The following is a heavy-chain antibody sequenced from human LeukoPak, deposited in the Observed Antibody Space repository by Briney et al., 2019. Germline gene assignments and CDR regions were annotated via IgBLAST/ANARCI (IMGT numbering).Heavy chain of an antibody. CDR3: ASITRADY. CDR1: GGSFRGYY. J-gene: IGHJ4*02. V-gene: IGHV4-34*01. CDR2: INHSGSS. Sequence: SETLSLTCAVYGGSFRGYYWSWIRQPPGKGLEWIGEINHSGSSNYNPSLKSRVTISVDTSKNQFSLKLSSVTAADTAVYYCASITRADYWGQGTLVTVSS. D-gene: IGHD1-20*01.